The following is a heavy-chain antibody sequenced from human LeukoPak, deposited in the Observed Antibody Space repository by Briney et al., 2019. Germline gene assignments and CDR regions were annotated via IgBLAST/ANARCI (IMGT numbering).Heavy chain of an antibody. CDR2: IIPIFGTA. CDR3: ARDIAVAGFFDY. Sequence: SVKVSCKASGGTFSSYAISWVRQAPGQGLEWMGRIIPIFGTANYAQKFQGRVTITTDESTSTAYMELSSLRSEDTAVYYCARDIAVAGFFDYWGQGTLVTVSS. J-gene: IGHJ4*02. V-gene: IGHV1-69*05. D-gene: IGHD6-19*01. CDR1: GGTFSSYA.